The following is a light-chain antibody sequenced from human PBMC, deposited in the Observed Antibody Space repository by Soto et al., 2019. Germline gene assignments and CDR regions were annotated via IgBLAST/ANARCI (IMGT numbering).Light chain of an antibody. CDR3: QQSFRTPFT. J-gene: IGKJ3*01. CDR2: AAS. V-gene: IGKV1-39*01. Sequence: DIQMTQSPSSLSASVGDRVNITCRASQSISSYLNWYKQKPGKAPKLLVYAASRLQSEVPSRFSGTGSGTDFTLPISSLHPEDFANYYFQQSFRTPFTFGPGNKLDIK. CDR1: QSISSY.